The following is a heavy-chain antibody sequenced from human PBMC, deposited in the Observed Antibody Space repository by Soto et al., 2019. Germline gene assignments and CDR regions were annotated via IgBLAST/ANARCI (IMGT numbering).Heavy chain of an antibody. CDR1: GYTFTGYY. V-gene: IGHV1-2*04. CDR2: INPNSGGT. D-gene: IGHD3-3*01. Sequence: ASVKVSCKASGYTFTGYYMHWVRQAPGQGLEWMGWINPNSGGTNYAQKFQGWVTMTRDTSISTAYMELSRLRSDDTAVYYCARDYDFWSGYYQLDYWGQGTLVTVSS. CDR3: ARDYDFWSGYYQLDY. J-gene: IGHJ4*02.